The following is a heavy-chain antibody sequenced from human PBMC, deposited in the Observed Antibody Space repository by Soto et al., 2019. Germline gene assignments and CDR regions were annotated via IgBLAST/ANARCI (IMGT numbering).Heavy chain of an antibody. V-gene: IGHV4-34*01. Sequence: PSETLSLTCAVYGGSFSGYYWSWIRQPPGKGLEWIGEINHSGSTTYNPSLKSRVTISVDTSKNQFSLKLSSVTAADTAVYYCARGGIGSYYCYGMDVLGQGTTVTVSS. CDR2: INHSGST. D-gene: IGHD3-10*01. CDR1: GGSFSGYY. J-gene: IGHJ6*02. CDR3: ARGGIGSYYCYGMDV.